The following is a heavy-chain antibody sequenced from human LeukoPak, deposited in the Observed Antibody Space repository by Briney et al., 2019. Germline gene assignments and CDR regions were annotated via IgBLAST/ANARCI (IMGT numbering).Heavy chain of an antibody. V-gene: IGHV4-34*01. D-gene: IGHD1-26*01. CDR1: GGSFSAYY. CDR2: INHSGST. J-gene: IGHJ6*02. CDR3: ARGPSGSSSSGPPV. Sequence: SETPSLTCAVYGGSFSAYYWSWIRQPPGKGLEWIGEINHSGSTNYSPSLKSRVTISIDTSKSQFSLKLSSVTAADTAVYYCARGPSGSSSSGPPVWGQGTTVTVSS.